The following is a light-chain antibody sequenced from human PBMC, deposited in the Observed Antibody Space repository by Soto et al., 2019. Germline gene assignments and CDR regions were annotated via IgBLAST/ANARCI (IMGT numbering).Light chain of an antibody. CDR3: HQYGSSPAT. Sequence: ESLLTQVPGTLSLSPVARATLSCRASRSVSSSFLAWYQQKPGQAPRLLIYGASSRATGIPDRFSGSGSGTDFTLTISRLEPEDFAVYYCHQYGSSPATFGQGTKVDIK. CDR2: GAS. CDR1: RSVSSSF. V-gene: IGKV3-20*01. J-gene: IGKJ1*01.